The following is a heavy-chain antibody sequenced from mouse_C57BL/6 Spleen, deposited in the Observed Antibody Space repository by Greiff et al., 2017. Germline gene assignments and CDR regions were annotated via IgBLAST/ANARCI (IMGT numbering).Heavy chain of an antibody. J-gene: IGHJ2*01. CDR3: ARSSYYFDY. D-gene: IGHD1-3*01. CDR2: ISSGSSTI. V-gene: IGHV5-17*01. CDR1: GFTFSDYG. Sequence: EVQRVESGGGLVKPGGSLKLSCAASGFTFSDYGMHWVRQAPEKGLEWVAYISSGSSTIYYADTVKGRFTISRDNAKNTLFLQMTSLRSEDTAMYYCARSSYYFDYRGQGTTLTVSS.